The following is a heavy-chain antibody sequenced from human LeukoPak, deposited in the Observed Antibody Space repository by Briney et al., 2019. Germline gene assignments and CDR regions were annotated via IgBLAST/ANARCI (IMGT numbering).Heavy chain of an antibody. J-gene: IGHJ4*02. CDR1: GFTFSSYS. CDR3: ARGGASSYYDSSGYSEY. CDR2: ITSSSGDT. D-gene: IGHD3-22*01. Sequence: GGSLRLSCAASGFTFSSYSMNWVRQAPGQGLEWVSCITSSSGDTYYAHSVKGRFTITRDNAKNSLYLQINSRRAEDTAVYYCARGGASSYYDSSGYSEYWGQGTLVTVPS. V-gene: IGHV3-21*01.